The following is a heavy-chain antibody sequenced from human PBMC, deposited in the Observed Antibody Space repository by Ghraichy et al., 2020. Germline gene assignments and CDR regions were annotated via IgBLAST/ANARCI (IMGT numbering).Heavy chain of an antibody. CDR1: GFTFSSYW. Sequence: GGSLRLSCAASGFTFSSYWMHWVRQAPGKGLVWVSRINSDGSSTSYADSVKGRFTISRDNAKNTLYLQMNSLRAEDTAVYYWAVPAAILGMDVWGKGTTVTVSS. J-gene: IGHJ6*04. D-gene: IGHD2-2*02. CDR3: AVPAAILGMDV. CDR2: INSDGSST. V-gene: IGHV3-74*01.